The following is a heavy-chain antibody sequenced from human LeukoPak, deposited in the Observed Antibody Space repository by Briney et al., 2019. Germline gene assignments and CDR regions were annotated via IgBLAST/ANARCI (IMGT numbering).Heavy chain of an antibody. CDR2: ISYDGSNK. J-gene: IGHJ4*02. CDR3: AKDRSGSYLFDY. Sequence: GGSLRLSCAASGFTFSSYAMHWVRQAPGKGLEWVAVISYDGSNKYYADSVKGRFTISRDNSKNTLYLQMNSLRAEDTAVYYCAKDRSGSYLFDYWGQGTLVTVSS. CDR1: GFTFSSYA. V-gene: IGHV3-30-3*01. D-gene: IGHD1-26*01.